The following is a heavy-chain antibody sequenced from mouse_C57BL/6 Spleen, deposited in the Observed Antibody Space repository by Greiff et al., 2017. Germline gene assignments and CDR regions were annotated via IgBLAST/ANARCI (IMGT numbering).Heavy chain of an antibody. CDR2: INPNNGGT. D-gene: IGHD4-1*01. V-gene: IGHV1-26*01. CDR1: GYTFTDYY. CDR3: ARSGLRLNWDVGYFDY. Sequence: EVQLQQSGPELVKPGASVKISCKASGYTFTDYYMNWVKQSHGKSLEWIGDINPNNGGTSYNQKFKGKATLTVDKSSSTAYMELRSLTSEDSAVYYCARSGLRLNWDVGYFDYWGQGTTLTVSS. J-gene: IGHJ2*01.